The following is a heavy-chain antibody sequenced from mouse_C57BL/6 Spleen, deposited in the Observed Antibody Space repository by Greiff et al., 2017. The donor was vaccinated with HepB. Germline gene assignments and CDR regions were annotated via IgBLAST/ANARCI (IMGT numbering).Heavy chain of an antibody. V-gene: IGHV3-6*01. Sequence: EVQRVESGPGLVKPSQSLSPTCSVTGYSITSGYYWNWIRQFPGNKLEWMGYISYDGSNNYNPSLKNRISITRDTSKNQFFLKLNSVTTEDTATYYCARDDYDGGADYWGQGTTLTVSS. J-gene: IGHJ2*01. CDR2: ISYDGSN. CDR1: GYSITSGYY. CDR3: ARDDYDGGADY. D-gene: IGHD2-4*01.